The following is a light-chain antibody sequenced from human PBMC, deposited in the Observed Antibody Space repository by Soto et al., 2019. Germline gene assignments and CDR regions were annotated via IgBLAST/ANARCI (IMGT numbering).Light chain of an antibody. V-gene: IGLV2-14*01. Sequence: QSALTQPASVSRSPGQSITISCTGTSNDVGGYNYVSWFQQHPGKAPKLLIFEVSNRPSGVSNRFSGSKSGNTASLTISGLQAEDEADYYCSSFTSTSTFVFGTGTKLTVL. CDR2: EVS. CDR1: SNDVGGYNY. CDR3: SSFTSTSTFV. J-gene: IGLJ1*01.